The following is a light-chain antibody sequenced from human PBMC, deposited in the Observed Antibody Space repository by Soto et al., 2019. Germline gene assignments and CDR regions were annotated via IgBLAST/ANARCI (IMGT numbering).Light chain of an antibody. CDR2: AAS. CDR3: QQSYNSPRT. V-gene: IGKV1-39*01. CDR1: QSISSY. J-gene: IGKJ2*01. Sequence: DIQMTQSPSSLSASVGDRVTITCRASQSISSYLNWYQQRPGKAPKLLIYAASSLQSGVPSRFSGSGSGTDFTLTISSLQPEDFATYHCQQSYNSPRTFGQGTKLEIK.